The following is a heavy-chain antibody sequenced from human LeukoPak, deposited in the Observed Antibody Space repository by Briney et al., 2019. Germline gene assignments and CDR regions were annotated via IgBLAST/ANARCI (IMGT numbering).Heavy chain of an antibody. J-gene: IGHJ6*02. D-gene: IGHD3-10*01. Sequence: PGGSLRLSCAASGFTVSSNYMSWVRQAPGKGLEWVSVIYSGGSTYYADSVKGRFTISRDNAKNSLYLQMNSLRAEDTAVYYCARTYGSGGSYGMDVWGQGTTVTVSS. CDR2: IYSGGST. CDR3: ARTYGSGGSYGMDV. V-gene: IGHV3-53*01. CDR1: GFTVSSNY.